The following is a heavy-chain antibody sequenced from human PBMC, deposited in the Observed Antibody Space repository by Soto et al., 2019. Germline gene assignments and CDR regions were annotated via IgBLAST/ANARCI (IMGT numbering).Heavy chain of an antibody. Sequence: GGSLRLSCSASGFTFSSYAMHWVRQAPGKGLEYVSGLTSQGGIKFYADSVKGRFTTSRDNSNYTLDLQMTSLRPEDTAVYYCVKDLTLPGSRAFDYWGQGTLVTVSS. CDR1: GFTFSSYA. CDR2: LTSQGGIK. D-gene: IGHD1-26*01. V-gene: IGHV3-64D*06. J-gene: IGHJ4*02. CDR3: VKDLTLPGSRAFDY.